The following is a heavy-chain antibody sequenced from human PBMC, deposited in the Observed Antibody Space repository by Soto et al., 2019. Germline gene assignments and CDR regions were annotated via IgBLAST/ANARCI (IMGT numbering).Heavy chain of an antibody. J-gene: IGHJ5*02. CDR2: IYYNGNT. CDR1: GGSISSGGYY. Sequence: SETLSLTCTVSGGSISSGGYYWSWIRQHPGRGLEWIGYIYYNGNTYYNPSLKSRVTVSVDTSKNQFSLNVRSVTAADTAVYYCARCSLVVIPVPGFDPWGQGTLVTVAS. V-gene: IGHV4-31*03. D-gene: IGHD2-15*01. CDR3: ARCSLVVIPVPGFDP.